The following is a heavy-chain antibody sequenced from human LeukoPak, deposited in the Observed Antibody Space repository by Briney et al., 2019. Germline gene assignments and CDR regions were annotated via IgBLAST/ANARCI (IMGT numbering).Heavy chain of an antibody. D-gene: IGHD5-24*01. CDR2: IKQDGSEK. J-gene: IGHJ4*02. CDR1: GFTFSNYW. CDR3: ARWLELMRNFDW. Sequence: TGGSLRLSCAASGFTFSNYWMSWVRQAPGKGLEWVANIKQDGSEKYYVDSVKGRFTISRDNAKNSLYLQMNSLRAEDTAVYYCARWLELMRNFDWWGQGTLVTVSS. V-gene: IGHV3-7*01.